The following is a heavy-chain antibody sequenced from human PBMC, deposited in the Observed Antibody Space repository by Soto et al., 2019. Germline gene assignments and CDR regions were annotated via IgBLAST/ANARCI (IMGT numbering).Heavy chain of an antibody. CDR2: IYYSGST. Sequence: AVTRSLTCTVGGGCIRSYYRSWIRESPGKGLEWIGYIYYSGSTNYNPSLTSRVTISVDTSKNQFSLKLSSVTAADTAAYSCARDRPLGYDGFARALDYWGQGTLLTVS. CDR1: GGCIRSYY. V-gene: IGHV4-59*01. J-gene: IGHJ4*02. D-gene: IGHD2-15*01. CDR3: ARDRPLGYDGFARALDY.